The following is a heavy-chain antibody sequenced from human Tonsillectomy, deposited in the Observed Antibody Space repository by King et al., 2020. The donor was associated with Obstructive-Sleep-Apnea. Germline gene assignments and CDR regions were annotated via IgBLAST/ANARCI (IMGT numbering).Heavy chain of an antibody. J-gene: IGHJ5*02. CDR1: GGTFSGCV. CDR2: IIPMPGIE. Sequence: QLVQSGPEMKKPGSSVKVSCKTSGGTFSGCVITWVRQAPGQGLEFVGRIIPMPGIESYAQKFQGRVTIIADESTSTVHMELSSLRAEDTAVFYCAYSGQGGNEGGVDAWGQGTLVTVSS. D-gene: IGHD3-10*01. CDR3: AYSGQGGNEGGVDA. V-gene: IGHV1-69*09.